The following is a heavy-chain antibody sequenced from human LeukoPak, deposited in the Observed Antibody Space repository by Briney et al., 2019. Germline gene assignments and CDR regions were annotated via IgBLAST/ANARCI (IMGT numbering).Heavy chain of an antibody. D-gene: IGHD1-26*01. CDR3: ATDGASGELLSRHYFDS. CDR1: GFTFSNVW. Sequence: GGTLTLSCAASGFTFSNVWVSWVRQAPGQGLEWLANIKHDGSETYYVDSVKGRFTISRDNAKNPLYLQMNVLRAEGTAVYYCATDGASGELLSRHYFDSWGQGTLVTVSS. V-gene: IGHV3-7*01. CDR2: IKHDGSET. J-gene: IGHJ4*02.